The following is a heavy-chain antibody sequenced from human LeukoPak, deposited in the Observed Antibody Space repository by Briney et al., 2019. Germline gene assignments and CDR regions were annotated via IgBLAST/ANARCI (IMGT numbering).Heavy chain of an antibody. J-gene: IGHJ6*02. D-gene: IGHD5-18*01. CDR2: IVVGSGNT. CDR1: GFTFTSSA. Sequence: SVKVSCKASGFTFTSSAMQWVRQARGQRLEWIGWIVVGSGNTNYAQKFQERVTITRDMSTSTAYMELSSLRSEDTAVYYCAAVYSDTGMVIYGLYYAMDVWGQGTTVTVSS. V-gene: IGHV1-58*02. CDR3: AAVYSDTGMVIYGLYYAMDV.